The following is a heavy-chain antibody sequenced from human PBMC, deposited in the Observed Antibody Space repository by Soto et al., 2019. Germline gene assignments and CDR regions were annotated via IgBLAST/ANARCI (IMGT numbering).Heavy chain of an antibody. V-gene: IGHV3-23*01. CDR3: AKERATTTAFDY. D-gene: IGHD4-17*01. J-gene: IGHJ4*02. Sequence: GSLRLSCAASGFTCSRDGMSWVRQAPGKGLEWVSLITDNGGSTYYADSVKGRFTISRDNTKNTLFLQMNSLRAEDTAVYYCAKERATTTAFDYWGQGALVTVSS. CDR1: GFTCSRDG. CDR2: ITDNGGST.